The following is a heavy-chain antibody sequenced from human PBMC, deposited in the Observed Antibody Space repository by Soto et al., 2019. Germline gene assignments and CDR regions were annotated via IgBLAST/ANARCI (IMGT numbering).Heavy chain of an antibody. J-gene: IGHJ4*02. CDR3: ASTRMIVAHFDY. V-gene: IGHV4-59*08. D-gene: IGHD3-22*01. CDR1: GGSISSYY. Sequence: SETLSLTCTVSGGSISSYYWSWIRQPPGKGLEWIGYIYYSGSTNYNPSLKSRVTISVDTSKNQFSLKLSSVTAADTAVYYCASTRMIVAHFDYWGQGTQVTVSS. CDR2: IYYSGST.